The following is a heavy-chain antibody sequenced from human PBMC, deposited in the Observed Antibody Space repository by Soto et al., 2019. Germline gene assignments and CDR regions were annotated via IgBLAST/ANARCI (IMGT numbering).Heavy chain of an antibody. V-gene: IGHV4-59*01. CDR2: INYSGNT. CDR3: ARAYGDSFFDL. D-gene: IGHD4-17*01. CDR1: GGSISSYY. J-gene: IGHJ4*02. Sequence: ASETLSLTCTVSGGSISSYYWSWIRQPPGKGLEWIGYINYSGNTKYNPSLKSRVTISVDTSRDQFSLKLSSVTAEDTAVDYCARAYGDSFFDLWGQGTLVTVSS.